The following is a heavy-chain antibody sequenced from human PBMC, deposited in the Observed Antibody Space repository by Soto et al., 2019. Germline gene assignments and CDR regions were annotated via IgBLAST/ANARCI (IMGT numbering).Heavy chain of an antibody. CDR2: ISAYNGNT. CDR3: TRDPGYDFWSGADWFDP. D-gene: IGHD3-3*01. V-gene: IGHV1-18*01. CDR1: GYTFTSYG. Sequence: GASVKVSCKVSGYTFTSYGISWVRQAPGQGLEWMGWISAYNGNTNYAQKLQGRVTMTTDTSTSTAYMELRSLRSDDTAVYYCTRDPGYDFWSGADWFDPWGQGTLVTVSS. J-gene: IGHJ5*02.